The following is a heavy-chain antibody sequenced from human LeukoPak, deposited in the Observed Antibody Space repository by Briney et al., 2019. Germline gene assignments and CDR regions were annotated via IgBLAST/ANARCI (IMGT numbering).Heavy chain of an antibody. V-gene: IGHV1-2*02. D-gene: IGHD6-13*01. CDR3: ARKPIIAAAGYYFAH. Sequence: GAAVKVFCKASGYTFTGYDMHWVRQARGQWLEWMGWINPNSGGTNYAQKFQGRVTMTRDTSISTAYMELSRLRSADTAVYYCARKPIIAAAGYYFAHWGQGTLVTVSS. J-gene: IGHJ4*02. CDR1: GYTFTGYD. CDR2: INPNSGGT.